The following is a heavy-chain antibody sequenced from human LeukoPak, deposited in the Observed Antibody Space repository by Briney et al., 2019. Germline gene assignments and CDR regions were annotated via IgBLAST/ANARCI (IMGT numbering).Heavy chain of an antibody. D-gene: IGHD6-13*01. CDR3: ARGPIAAAAPFGGVFDY. CDR1: GGSFSGYY. CDR2: INHSGST. Sequence: SETLSLTCAVYGGSFSGYYWSWIRQPPGKGLEWIGEINHSGSTNYNPSLKSRVTISVDTSKNQFSLKLSSVTAADTAVYYYARGPIAAAAPFGGVFDYWGQGTLVTVSS. V-gene: IGHV4-34*01. J-gene: IGHJ4*02.